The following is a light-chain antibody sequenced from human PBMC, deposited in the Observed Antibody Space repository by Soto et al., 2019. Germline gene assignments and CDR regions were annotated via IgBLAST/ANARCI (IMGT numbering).Light chain of an antibody. Sequence: QSVLTQPASVSGSPGQSITISCTGTSSDVGAYNYVSWFQQYPGKAPKLMIYDVSNRPSGVSNRFSGSKSGNTASLTISGLQAEDEAEYYCCSYTSSSTYVFGTGTKVTVL. J-gene: IGLJ1*01. CDR2: DVS. CDR3: CSYTSSSTYV. V-gene: IGLV2-14*01. CDR1: SSDVGAYNY.